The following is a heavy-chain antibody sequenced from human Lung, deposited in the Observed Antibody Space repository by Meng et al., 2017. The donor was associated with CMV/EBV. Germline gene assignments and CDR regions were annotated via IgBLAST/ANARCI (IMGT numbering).Heavy chain of an antibody. CDR1: GFTFSSEW. D-gene: IGHD1-26*01. V-gene: IGHV3-7*01. CDR3: ARDRSGSYIGY. J-gene: IGHJ4*02. CDR2: IKQDGSER. Sequence: CEASGFTFSSEWMSWVRQAPGKGLEWVANIKQDGSERYYVDSVKGRFTISRDNAKNSLYLQMNSLRAEDTAVYYCARDRSGSYIGYWGQGTLVTVSS.